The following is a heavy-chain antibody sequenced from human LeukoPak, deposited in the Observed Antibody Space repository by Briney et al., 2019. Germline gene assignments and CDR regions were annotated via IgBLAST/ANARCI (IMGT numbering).Heavy chain of an antibody. CDR2: IYYSGST. CDR1: GGSISSSSYY. V-gene: IGHV4-39*01. CDR3: ARAMGAIDY. D-gene: IGHD1-26*01. Sequence: PSETLSLACTVSGGSISSSSYYWGWIRQPPGKGLEGIGSIYYSGSTYYTPSLKSRVTISVDTSKNQFSLKLSSVTAADTAVYYCARAMGAIDYWGQGTLVTVSS. J-gene: IGHJ4*02.